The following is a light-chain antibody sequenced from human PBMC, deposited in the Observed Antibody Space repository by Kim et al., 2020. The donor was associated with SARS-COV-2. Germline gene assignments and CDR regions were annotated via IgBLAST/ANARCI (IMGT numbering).Light chain of an antibody. CDR3: QQRSNWPLT. V-gene: IGKV3-11*01. CDR1: HSVNTY. J-gene: IGKJ4*01. Sequence: FSPGERATLSGRASHSVNTYLAWYQQRPGQSPRLLIFDASNRAAGIPARFSGSGSGTDFTLTISSLEPEDCAIYYCQQRSNWPLTFGGGTKVEIK. CDR2: DAS.